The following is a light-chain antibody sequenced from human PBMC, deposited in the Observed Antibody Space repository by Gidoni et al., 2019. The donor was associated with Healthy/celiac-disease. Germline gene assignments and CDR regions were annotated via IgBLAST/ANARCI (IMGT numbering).Light chain of an antibody. CDR1: QSISSY. CDR3: QQSYSTPPG. V-gene: IGKV1-39*01. Sequence: DIQMTQSPSSLSASVGDRVTITCRASQSISSYLNWYQQKPGKAPKLLIYAASSLQSGVPSRFSGSGSGTDFTLTIRSLQPEDFATYYCQQSYSTPPGFXGXTKVEIK. CDR2: AAS. J-gene: IGKJ4*01.